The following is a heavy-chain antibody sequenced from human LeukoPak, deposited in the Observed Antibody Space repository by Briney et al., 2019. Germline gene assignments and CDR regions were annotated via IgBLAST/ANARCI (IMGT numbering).Heavy chain of an antibody. J-gene: IGHJ4*02. CDR1: GGTFSSYA. V-gene: IGHV1-69*13. Sequence: SVKVSCKASGGTFSSYAISWVRQAPGQGLEWMGGIIPIFGTANYAQKFQGRVTITADESTSTAYMELSSLRSEDTAVYYCARGPVFYPASNFDYWGQGTLVTVSS. CDR3: ARGPVFYPASNFDY. D-gene: IGHD3-16*01. CDR2: IIPIFGTA.